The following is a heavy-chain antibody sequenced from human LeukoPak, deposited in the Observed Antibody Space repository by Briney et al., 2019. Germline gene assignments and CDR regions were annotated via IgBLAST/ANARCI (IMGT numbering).Heavy chain of an antibody. CDR2: FDPEDGET. CDR3: ATVIRYGRYFDY. Sequence: ASVKVSCKVSGYTLTELSMHWVRQAPGKGLEWMGGFDPEDGETIYAQKFQGRVTMTEDTSTDTAYMELSSLRSEDTAVYYCATVIRYGRYFDYWGQGTLVTVFS. J-gene: IGHJ4*02. D-gene: IGHD1-14*01. V-gene: IGHV1-24*01. CDR1: GYTLTELS.